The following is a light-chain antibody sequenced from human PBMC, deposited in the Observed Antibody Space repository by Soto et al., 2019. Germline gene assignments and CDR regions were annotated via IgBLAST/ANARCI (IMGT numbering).Light chain of an antibody. V-gene: IGKV1-9*01. Sequence: IQLTQYPSYLSASVGDRVTMSCRASQGISSYLAWYQQKPGKAPKLLIYAASTLQSGVPSRFSGSGSGTDFTLTISSLQPEDFATYYCQQLNSYPLTFGGGTKVDI. CDR1: QGISSY. CDR3: QQLNSYPLT. J-gene: IGKJ4*01. CDR2: AAS.